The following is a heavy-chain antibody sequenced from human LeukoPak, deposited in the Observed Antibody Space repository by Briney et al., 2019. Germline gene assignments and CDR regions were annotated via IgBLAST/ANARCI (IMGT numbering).Heavy chain of an antibody. Sequence: GGSLRLSCAASGFTFSSYWMHWVRQAPGKGLVWVSRISPDVSDTSYADSVKGRFAISRDNSKNTLYLQMNSLRAEDTAVYYWARALGFDWLLSPFVDYWGQGTLVTVSS. CDR3: ARALGFDWLLSPFVDY. V-gene: IGHV3-74*01. CDR1: GFTFSSYW. CDR2: ISPDVSDT. D-gene: IGHD3-9*01. J-gene: IGHJ4*02.